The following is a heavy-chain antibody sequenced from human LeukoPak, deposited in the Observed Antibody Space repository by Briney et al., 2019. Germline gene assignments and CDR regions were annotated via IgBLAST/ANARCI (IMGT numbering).Heavy chain of an antibody. V-gene: IGHV3-30*04. J-gene: IGHJ4*02. CDR2: ISYDGSNK. D-gene: IGHD5-18*01. Sequence: PGGSLRLSCAASGFTFSSYAMHWVRQAPGKGLEWVAVISYDGSNKYYADSVKGRFTISRDNSKNTLYLQMNSLRDEDTAVYYCARGGSGYSYGKIDSWGQGILVTVSS. CDR3: ARGGSGYSYGKIDS. CDR1: GFTFSSYA.